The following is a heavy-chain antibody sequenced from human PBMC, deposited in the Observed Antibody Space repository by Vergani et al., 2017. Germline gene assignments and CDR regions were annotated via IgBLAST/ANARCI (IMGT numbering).Heavy chain of an antibody. J-gene: IGHJ6*02. V-gene: IGHV4-61*02. CDR3: ARESGNYDILTGYYGTYYGMDV. CDR1: GGSISSGSYY. D-gene: IGHD3-9*01. Sequence: QVQLQESGPGLVKPSQTLSLTCTVSGGSISSGSYYWSWIRQPAGKGLEWIGRIYTSGSTNYNPSLKSRVTISVDTSKNQFSLKLSSVTAADTAVYYCARESGNYDILTGYYGTYYGMDVWGQGTTVTVSS. CDR2: IYTSGST.